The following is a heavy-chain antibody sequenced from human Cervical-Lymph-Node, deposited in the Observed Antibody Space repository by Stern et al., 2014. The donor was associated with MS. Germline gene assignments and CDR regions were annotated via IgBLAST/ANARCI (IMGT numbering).Heavy chain of an antibody. V-gene: IGHV1-69*01. Sequence: VQLVESGAEVKKPGSSVKVSCKASGGTFSSDAFSLVRQAPGQGLAWLGAIIPSFGTSSSAQKFQGRVTISADDSTGTAFLELRSLRSEDTAVYYCARSAGYYSGMDVWGQGTAVTVSS. CDR1: GGTFSSDA. J-gene: IGHJ6*02. CDR3: ARSAGYYSGMDV. CDR2: IIPSFGTS.